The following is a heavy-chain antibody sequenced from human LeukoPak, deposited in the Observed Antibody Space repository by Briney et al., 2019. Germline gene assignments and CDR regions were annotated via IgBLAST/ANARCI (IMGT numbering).Heavy chain of an antibody. CDR2: IYSGGST. Sequence: GGSLRLSCAASGFTVSSNYMSWVRQAPGKGLEWVSVIYSGGSTYYADSVKGRFTISRDNSKNTLYVQMNSLREEDTAVYYCAKGISGKGATLGYWGQGTLVTVPS. D-gene: IGHD1-26*01. CDR1: GFTVSSNY. CDR3: AKGISGKGATLGY. V-gene: IGHV3-66*01. J-gene: IGHJ4*02.